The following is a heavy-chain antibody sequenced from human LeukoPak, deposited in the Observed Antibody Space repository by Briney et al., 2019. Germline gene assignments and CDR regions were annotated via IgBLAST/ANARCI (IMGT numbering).Heavy chain of an antibody. V-gene: IGHV4-39*07. Sequence: PSETLSLTCTVSSGSISSTTYYWAWIRQPPGKGLEWIGSIYYNGDTYYNPSLKSRVIISADTSKNQFSLKLTSVTAADTAAYYCARGPNTAGNYRAFDLWGQGTMVTVSS. D-gene: IGHD4-11*01. CDR1: SGSISSTTYY. J-gene: IGHJ3*01. CDR2: IYYNGDT. CDR3: ARGPNTAGNYRAFDL.